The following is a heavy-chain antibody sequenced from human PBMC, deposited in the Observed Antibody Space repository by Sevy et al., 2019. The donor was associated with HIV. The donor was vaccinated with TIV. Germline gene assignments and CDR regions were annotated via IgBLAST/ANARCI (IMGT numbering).Heavy chain of an antibody. CDR3: ASKGGSPPNDAFDT. CDR1: GFSFSWYW. CDR2: IKQDGSEK. Sequence: GGSLRLSCAASGFSFSWYWMSWVRQTPEKGLEWVANIKQDGSEKNYVDSVKGRFTISRDNAKNSLYLQMNSLRAEDTAVYYCASKGGSPPNDAFDTWGQGTMVTVSS. V-gene: IGHV3-7*01. J-gene: IGHJ3*02. D-gene: IGHD3-10*01.